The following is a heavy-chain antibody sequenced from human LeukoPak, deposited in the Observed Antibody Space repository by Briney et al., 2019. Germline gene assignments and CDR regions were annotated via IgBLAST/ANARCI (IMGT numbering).Heavy chain of an antibody. CDR2: ISFDGSNK. CDR3: AREELGSSLGFDP. J-gene: IGHJ5*02. Sequence: GGSLRLSCAASGFTFSSYTIHWVRQPPGKGLEWVAVISFDGSNKYYADSVKGRFTISRDNSKNTLYLQMNSLRAEDTAVYYCAREELGSSLGFDPWGQGTLVPSPQ. CDR1: GFTFSSYT. D-gene: IGHD3-16*01. V-gene: IGHV3-30-3*01.